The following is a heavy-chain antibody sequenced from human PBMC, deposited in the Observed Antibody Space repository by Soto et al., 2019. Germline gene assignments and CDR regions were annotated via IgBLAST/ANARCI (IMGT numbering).Heavy chain of an antibody. J-gene: IGHJ6*02. CDR2: ISYDGSHK. CDR3: AKRRGDHSNYSWGIDV. Sequence: QVQLVESGGGVVQPGRSLRLSCAASGFTFRNYGMHWVRQAPGKGLVWVTVISYDGSHKYYADSVKGRFTISRDNSKNPWYLEMNSLRDEDTAVYYCAKRRGDHSNYSWGIDVWGQGTTVTVSS. CDR1: GFTFRNYG. V-gene: IGHV3-30*18. D-gene: IGHD4-4*01.